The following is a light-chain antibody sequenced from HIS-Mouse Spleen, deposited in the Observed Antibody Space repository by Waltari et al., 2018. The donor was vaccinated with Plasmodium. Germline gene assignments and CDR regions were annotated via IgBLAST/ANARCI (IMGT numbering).Light chain of an antibody. V-gene: IGKV3-20*01. CDR2: GAT. CDR1: PSISSSY. Sequence: EIVLTQSPGTLSLSPGERATLSCRASPSISSSYLAWYQQKPGQAPRLLIYGATSRATGIPDRFRGRGSETDFTLSISRLEPEDFAVYYCQQYGSSPYTFGQGTKLEIK. CDR3: QQYGSSPYT. J-gene: IGKJ2*01.